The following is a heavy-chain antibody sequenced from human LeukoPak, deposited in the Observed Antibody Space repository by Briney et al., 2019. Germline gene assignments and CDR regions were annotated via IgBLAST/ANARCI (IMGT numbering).Heavy chain of an antibody. CDR3: ADMVMAAAGTYFDY. CDR1: GFSLSTSGVG. V-gene: IGHV2-5*01. Sequence: SGPTLVKPTQTLTLTCTFSGFSLSTSGVGVAWIRQPPGKALEWLALIYWNDDKRYSPSLKSRLTITKDTSQNQVVLTMTNMDPVDTATYYCADMVMAAAGTYFDYWGQGTLVTVSS. D-gene: IGHD6-13*01. CDR2: IYWNDDK. J-gene: IGHJ4*02.